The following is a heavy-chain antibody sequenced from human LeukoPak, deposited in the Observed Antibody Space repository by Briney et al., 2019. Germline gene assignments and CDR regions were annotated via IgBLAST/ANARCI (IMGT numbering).Heavy chain of an antibody. CDR1: GDSTTGYY. CDR3: ARDSVSGGSDY. V-gene: IGHV4-59*01. J-gene: IGHJ4*02. Sequence: SETLSLTCTVSGDSTTGYYWSWIRQPPGKGLEWIGYIYYSGSTNYNPSLKSRVTISVDTSKNQFSLKLSSVTAADTAVYYCARDSVSGGSDYWGQGTLVTVSS. CDR2: IYYSGST. D-gene: IGHD3-16*01.